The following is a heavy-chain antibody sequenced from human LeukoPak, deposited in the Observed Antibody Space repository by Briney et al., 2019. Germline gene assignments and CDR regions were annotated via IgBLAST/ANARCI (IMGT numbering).Heavy chain of an antibody. CDR3: AKDGVEQWLAYYFDY. V-gene: IGHV3-30-3*01. D-gene: IGHD6-19*01. J-gene: IGHJ4*02. CDR2: LSSDGNSK. CDR1: GFTFSSYA. Sequence: GRSLRLSCEASGFTFSSYAFHWVRQAPGKGLEWVAFLSSDGNSKYYADSVKGRLTISRDNSKNTLYVQMNSLRAEDTAVYYCAKDGVEQWLAYYFDYWGQGTLVTVSS.